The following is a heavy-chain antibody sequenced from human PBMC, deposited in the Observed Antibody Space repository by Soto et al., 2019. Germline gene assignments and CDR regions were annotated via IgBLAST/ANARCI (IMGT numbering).Heavy chain of an antibody. D-gene: IGHD1-26*01. CDR1: GFSLSTSGVG. CDR3: AHIRWELLGRGQGPGAFDI. V-gene: IGHV2-5*02. J-gene: IGHJ3*02. Sequence: QITLKESGPTLVKPTQTLTLTCTFSGFSLSTSGVGVGWIRQPPGKALEWLALIYWDDDKRYSPSLKSRLTLTKDTSKNQVVLTMTNMDPVDTATYYCAHIRWELLGRGQGPGAFDIWGQGTMVTVSS. CDR2: IYWDDDK.